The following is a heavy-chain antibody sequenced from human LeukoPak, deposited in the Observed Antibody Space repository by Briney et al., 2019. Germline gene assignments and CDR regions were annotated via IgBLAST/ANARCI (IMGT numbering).Heavy chain of an antibody. CDR2: ISAYNGNT. Sequence: ASVKVSCKASGYTFTSYGISWVRQAPGQGLEWMGWISAYNGNTNYAQKLQGRVTMTTDTSTSTAYMELRSLRSDDTAVYYCARVYSSGWYGDWFDPWGQGTLVTVSS. J-gene: IGHJ5*02. CDR3: ARVYSSGWYGDWFDP. CDR1: GYTFTSYG. V-gene: IGHV1-18*01. D-gene: IGHD6-19*01.